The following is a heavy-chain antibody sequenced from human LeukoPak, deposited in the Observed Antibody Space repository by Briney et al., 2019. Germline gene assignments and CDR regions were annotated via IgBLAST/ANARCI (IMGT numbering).Heavy chain of an antibody. CDR3: ARARDQYYYDSSGYYYPDV. Sequence: GGSLRLSCAASGFTVSSNYMSWVRQAPGKGLEWVSVIYSGGSTYYADSVKGRFTISRDNAKNSLYLQMNSLRAEDTAVYYCARARDQYYYDSSGYYYPDVWGKGTTVTISS. CDR1: GFTVSSNY. V-gene: IGHV3-53*01. D-gene: IGHD3-22*01. CDR2: IYSGGST. J-gene: IGHJ6*03.